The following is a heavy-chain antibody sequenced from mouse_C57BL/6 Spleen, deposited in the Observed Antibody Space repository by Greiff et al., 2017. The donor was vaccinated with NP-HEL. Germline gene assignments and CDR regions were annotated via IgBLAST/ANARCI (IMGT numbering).Heavy chain of an antibody. D-gene: IGHD3-3*01. Sequence: QVQLQQSGAELVRPGTSVKMSCKASGYTFTNYWIGWAKQRPGHGLEWIGDIYPGGGYTNYNEKFKGKATLTADKSSSTAYMQFSSLTSEDSAIYYCARDRDEGYFDVWGTGTTVTVSS. CDR3: ARDRDEGYFDV. CDR1: GYTFTNYW. CDR2: IYPGGGYT. J-gene: IGHJ1*03. V-gene: IGHV1-63*01.